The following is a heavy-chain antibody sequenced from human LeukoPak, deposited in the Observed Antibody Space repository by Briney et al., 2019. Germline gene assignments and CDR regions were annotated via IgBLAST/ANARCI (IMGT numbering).Heavy chain of an antibody. V-gene: IGHV3-23*01. Sequence: GGSLRLSCAASGFTFSSYAMSWVRQAPGKGLEWVSGISGSGDNTYYADSVKGRFTISRDNSKNTLYVQVNSLGTEDTAAYYCAKGSNYDSSGSFYFDYWGQGTLVTVSS. CDR3: AKGSNYDSSGSFYFDY. CDR1: GFTFSSYA. CDR2: ISGSGDNT. D-gene: IGHD3-22*01. J-gene: IGHJ4*02.